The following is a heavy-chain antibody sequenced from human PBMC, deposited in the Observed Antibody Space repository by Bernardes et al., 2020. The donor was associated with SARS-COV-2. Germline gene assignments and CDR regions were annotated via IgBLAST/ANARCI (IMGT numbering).Heavy chain of an antibody. V-gene: IGHV3-23*01. Sequence: ESLRLSCSASALTFSTYAVTWVRQTPGKGLEWVSGISGTGKSTSYADSVKGRFTISRDDSENTVFLQMNNVRADDTGTYYCARGRTGSYYSPPDYWGQGTPVTVSS. CDR1: ALTFSTYA. CDR2: ISGTGKST. J-gene: IGHJ4*02. CDR3: ARGRTGSYYSPPDY. D-gene: IGHD1-26*01.